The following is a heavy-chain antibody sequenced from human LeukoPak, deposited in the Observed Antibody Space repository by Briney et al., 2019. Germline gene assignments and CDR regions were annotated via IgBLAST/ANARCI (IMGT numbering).Heavy chain of an antibody. CDR3: ARAEYYDFWSGYFLVAPYYFDY. CDR2: ISAYNGNT. D-gene: IGHD3-3*01. V-gene: IGHV1-18*01. J-gene: IGHJ4*02. Sequence: ASVKVSCKASGYTFTSYGISWVRQAPGQGLEWMGWISAYNGNTNYAQKLQGRVTMTTDTSTSTAYMELRSLRSDDTAVYYCARAEYYDFWSGYFLVAPYYFDYWGQGTLVTVSS. CDR1: GYTFTSYG.